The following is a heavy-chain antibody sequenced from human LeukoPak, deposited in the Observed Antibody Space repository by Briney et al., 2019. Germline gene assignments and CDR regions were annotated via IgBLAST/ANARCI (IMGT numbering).Heavy chain of an antibody. CDR2: IYYSGST. J-gene: IGHJ5*02. Sequence: SETLSLTCTVSGGSISSSSYYWGWIRQPPGKGLEWIGSIYYSGSTYYNLSLKSRVTISVDTSKNQFSLKLSSVTAADTAVYYCARDPIDSGWFDPWGQGTLVTVSS. CDR3: ARDPIDSGWFDP. CDR1: GGSISSSSYY. V-gene: IGHV4-39*07. D-gene: IGHD3-10*01.